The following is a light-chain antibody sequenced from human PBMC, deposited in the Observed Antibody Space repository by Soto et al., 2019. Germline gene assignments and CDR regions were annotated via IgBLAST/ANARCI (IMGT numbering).Light chain of an antibody. V-gene: IGLV2-14*01. J-gene: IGLJ1*01. CDR3: SSYTSSSTVGV. CDR1: SSDIGAYDY. CDR2: EVS. Sequence: QSALTQPASVSGSPGQSITVSCTGTSSDIGAYDYVSWYQRHPGKAPKVIISEVSKRPSGVSHRFSGSKSGNTASLTISGLQAEDEADYYCSSYTSSSTVGVFGTGTKLTVL.